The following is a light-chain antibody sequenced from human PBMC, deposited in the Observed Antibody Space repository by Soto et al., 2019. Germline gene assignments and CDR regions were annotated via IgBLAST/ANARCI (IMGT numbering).Light chain of an antibody. Sequence: QSVLTQPASVSGSPGQSITISCTGTSSDVGGYNYVSWFQQHPGKAPKLIIYDVSNRPSGVSNRFSASKSGNTASLTISGLQAEDEADYYCSSYTSSSTYLLFGGGTKLTVL. J-gene: IGLJ2*01. V-gene: IGLV2-14*03. CDR3: SSYTSSSTYLL. CDR2: DVS. CDR1: SSDVGGYNY.